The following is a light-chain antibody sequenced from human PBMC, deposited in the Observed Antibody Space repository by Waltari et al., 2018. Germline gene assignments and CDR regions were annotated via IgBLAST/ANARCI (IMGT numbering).Light chain of an antibody. CDR2: WAS. J-gene: IGKJ1*01. CDR1: QSSFYTSSNKDY. Sequence: DIVMIQSPDSLAVSLGERATINCKSSQSSFYTSSNKDYLAGDQQKSGQPPKLLITWASTRESGVPDRFSGSGSGTDFTLTISSLQAEDVAVYYCQQYYSSPPWTFGQGTKVEIK. CDR3: QQYYSSPPWT. V-gene: IGKV4-1*01.